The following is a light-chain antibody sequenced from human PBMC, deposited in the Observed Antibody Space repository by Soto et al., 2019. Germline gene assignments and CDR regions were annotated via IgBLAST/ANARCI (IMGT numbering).Light chain of an antibody. CDR2: RSS. V-gene: IGKV3-20*01. CDR1: QDISSRD. CDR3: QQYGSSRLT. Sequence: EVVLTQSPGTLSLSPGXRASLSCRASQDISSRDLAWYQQRPGQAPRLLIYRSSARATGIPERFSASGSGTDFTLTISRLEPEDSAVYYCQQYGSSRLTFRGGTKVDIK. J-gene: IGKJ4*01.